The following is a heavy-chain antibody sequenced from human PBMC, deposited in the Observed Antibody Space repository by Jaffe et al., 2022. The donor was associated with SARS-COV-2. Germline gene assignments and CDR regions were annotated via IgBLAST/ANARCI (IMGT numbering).Heavy chain of an antibody. CDR1: GFTFSSYS. V-gene: IGHV3-21*01. CDR3: ASREIVGATWEAFDI. D-gene: IGHD1-26*01. CDR2: ISSSSSYI. J-gene: IGHJ3*02. Sequence: EVQLVESGGGLVKPGGSLRLSCAASGFTFSSYSMNWVRQAPGKGLEWVSSISSSSSYIYYADSVKGRFTISRDNAKNSLYLQMNSLRAEDTAVYYCASREIVGATWEAFDIWGQGTMVTVSS.